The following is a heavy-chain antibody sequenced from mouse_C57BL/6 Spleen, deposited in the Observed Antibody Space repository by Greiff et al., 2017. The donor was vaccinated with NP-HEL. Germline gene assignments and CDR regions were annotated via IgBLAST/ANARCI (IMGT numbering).Heavy chain of an antibody. CDR3: TRRRNAYVDYAMDY. CDR2: IYPDTGGT. J-gene: IGHJ4*01. D-gene: IGHD2-2*01. V-gene: IGHV1-15*01. CDR1: GYTFTDYE. Sequence: VQLKQSGAELVRPGASVTLSCKASGYTFTDYEMHWVKQTPVHGLEWIGAIYPDTGGTAYNQKFKGKAILTADKSSSTAYMELRSLTSEDSAVYYCTRRRNAYVDYAMDYWGQGTSVTVSS.